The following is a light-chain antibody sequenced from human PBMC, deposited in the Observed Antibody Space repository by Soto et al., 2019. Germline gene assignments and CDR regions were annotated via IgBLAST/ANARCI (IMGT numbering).Light chain of an antibody. Sequence: QSVLTQPASVSGSPGQSITISCTGSSSDVGAYNYVSWYKQHPGKAPRLMIYEVTNRPSGVSNRFSGSKSGNTASLTISGLRAEDEDDYYCSSYTSGSTLVVFGGGTELTVL. CDR1: SSDVGAYNY. J-gene: IGLJ2*01. CDR2: EVT. CDR3: SSYTSGSTLVV. V-gene: IGLV2-14*01.